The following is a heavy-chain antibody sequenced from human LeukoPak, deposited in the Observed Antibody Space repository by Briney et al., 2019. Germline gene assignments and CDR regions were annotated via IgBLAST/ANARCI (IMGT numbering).Heavy chain of an antibody. CDR2: IKPDGSRE. Sequence: PGGSLRLSCAASGFSFSTYWMTWVRQAPGKRLEWVAHIKPDGSREDYVDSVKGRFTISRDNAKNSLYLQMNNLRVEDTAIYYCARDTWNYLLDYWGQGILVTVSS. V-gene: IGHV3-7*01. J-gene: IGHJ4*02. CDR3: ARDTWNYLLDY. D-gene: IGHD3-10*01. CDR1: GFSFSTYW.